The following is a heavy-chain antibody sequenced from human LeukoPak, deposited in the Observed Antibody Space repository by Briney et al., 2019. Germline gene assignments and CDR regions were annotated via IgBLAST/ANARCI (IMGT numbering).Heavy chain of an antibody. V-gene: IGHV3-7*01. J-gene: IGHJ4*02. Sequence: PGGSLRLSCVASEFTFSNTWMAWVRQAPGKGLEWVANINQDGRTRQYVDSVRGRFTISRDNAKNSLYLEMNSLRAEDTGLYHCARDVKGNLDYWGQGTLVTVSS. CDR3: ARDVKGNLDY. CDR1: EFTFSNTW. CDR2: INQDGRTR.